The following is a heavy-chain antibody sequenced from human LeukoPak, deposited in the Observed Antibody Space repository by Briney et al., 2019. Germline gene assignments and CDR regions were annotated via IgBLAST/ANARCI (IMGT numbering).Heavy chain of an antibody. CDR3: ARGGIQIWSSFDY. CDR2: INPNSGGT. D-gene: IGHD5-18*01. J-gene: IGHJ4*02. Sequence: ASVKVSCKASGYTFNGYYMNWVRQAPGQGLEWMGWINPNSGGTKYAQKFQGRVTMTRDTSISTAYMELCSLRSDDTAVYYCARGGIQIWSSFDYWGQGTLVTVSS. CDR1: GYTFNGYY. V-gene: IGHV1-2*02.